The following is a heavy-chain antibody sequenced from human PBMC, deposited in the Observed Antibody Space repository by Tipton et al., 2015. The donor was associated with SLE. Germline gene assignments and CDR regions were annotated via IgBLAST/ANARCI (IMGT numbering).Heavy chain of an antibody. CDR1: GASLSTYF. J-gene: IGHJ4*02. D-gene: IGHD2-2*01. CDR2: IYYSGST. Sequence: TLSLTCTVSGASLSTYFWSWIRQPPGKGLEWIGYIYYSGSTYYNPSLKSRVTISVDTSKNQFSLKLSSVTAADTAVYYCARRCSSTSCPFDYWGQGTLVTVSS. CDR3: ARRCSSTSCPFDY. V-gene: IGHV4-59*08.